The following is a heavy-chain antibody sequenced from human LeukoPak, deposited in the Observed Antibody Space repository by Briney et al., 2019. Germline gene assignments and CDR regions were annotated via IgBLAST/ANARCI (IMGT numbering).Heavy chain of an antibody. CDR3: ANWAGAPADYFSGPLDY. V-gene: IGHV1-3*04. CDR2: INTVSGNT. Sequence: ASVKVSCKTSEYSLTQSPIHWVRQAPGQRLEWMGWINTVSGNTRYSQNFQGRVTITRDTSASTAYMELSYLESEDTAIYYCANWAGAPADYFSGPLDYWGQGALVTVSS. J-gene: IGHJ4*02. CDR1: EYSLTQSP. D-gene: IGHD3-3*01.